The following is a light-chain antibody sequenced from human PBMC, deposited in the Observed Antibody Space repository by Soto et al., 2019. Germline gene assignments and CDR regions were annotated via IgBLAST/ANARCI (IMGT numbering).Light chain of an antibody. Sequence: QSVLTQPASVSGSPGQSITISCTAASTDVDDYYLVSWYQHHPGEAPKLIIYEVSNRPSGVSHRFSASMSGNTASLTISGLQAEDEADYYCGSYTNTTYVFGTGTKVTVL. CDR3: GSYTNTTYV. V-gene: IGLV2-14*01. CDR1: STDVDDYYL. J-gene: IGLJ1*01. CDR2: EVS.